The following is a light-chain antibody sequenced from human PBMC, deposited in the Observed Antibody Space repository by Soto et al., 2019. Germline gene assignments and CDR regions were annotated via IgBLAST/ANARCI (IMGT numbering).Light chain of an antibody. Sequence: DVQMTQSPSTLSASVGDRVTITCRASQPINSWLAWFQQKPGEAPQLLIHDASSLESEVPPRFSGIGFGTDFTLTITNLQPEDVSTYYCHQYKTYPFTFGQGTKLEIK. CDR2: DAS. V-gene: IGKV1-5*01. CDR3: HQYKTYPFT. J-gene: IGKJ2*01. CDR1: QPINSW.